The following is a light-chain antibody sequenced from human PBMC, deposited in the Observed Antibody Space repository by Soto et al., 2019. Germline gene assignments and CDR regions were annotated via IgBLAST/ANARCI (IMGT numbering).Light chain of an antibody. J-gene: IGLJ3*02. CDR2: RDN. CDR1: RSNIGSNP. CDR3: ATWDDGLYGPV. V-gene: IGLV1-44*01. Sequence: QSVLTQPPSASGTPGQRVTISCSGSRSNIGSNPVQWYLQVPGTAPKLLIYRDNERPSGVTDRFSGSKSGTSASLAISGLQSEDEADYHCATWDDGLYGPVFGGGTKLTVL.